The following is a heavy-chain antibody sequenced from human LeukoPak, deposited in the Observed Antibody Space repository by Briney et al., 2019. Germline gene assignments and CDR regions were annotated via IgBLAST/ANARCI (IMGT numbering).Heavy chain of an antibody. D-gene: IGHD6-13*01. CDR3: AKNQQLVEYNWFDP. CDR1: GFTVSSNY. CDR2: IHSDGRT. V-gene: IGHV3-53*01. Sequence: GGSLRLSCAASGFTVSSNYMSWVRQAPGKGLEWVSVIHSDGRTYYADSVKGRFTTSKDNSKNTLYLQMNSLRAEDTAVYYCAKNQQLVEYNWFDPWGQGTLVTVSS. J-gene: IGHJ5*02.